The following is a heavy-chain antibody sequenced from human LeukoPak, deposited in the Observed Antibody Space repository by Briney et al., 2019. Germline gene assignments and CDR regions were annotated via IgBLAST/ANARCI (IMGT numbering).Heavy chain of an antibody. D-gene: IGHD2-15*01. CDR1: GFTFSDYY. V-gene: IGHV3-11*01. CDR3: ARDRRYCSGGSCYSIFDY. J-gene: IGHJ4*02. Sequence: GGSLRLSCAASGFTFSDYYMSWIRQAPGKGLEWVSYISSSGSTIYCADSVKGRFTISRDNAKNSLYLQMNSLRAEDTAVYYCARDRRYCSGGSCYSIFDYWGQGTLVTVSS. CDR2: ISSSGSTI.